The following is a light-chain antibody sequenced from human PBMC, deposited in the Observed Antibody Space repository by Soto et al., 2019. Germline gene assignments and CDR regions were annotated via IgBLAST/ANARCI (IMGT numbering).Light chain of an antibody. CDR2: SNN. Sequence: QSVLTQPPSASGTPGQRVTISCSGSSSNIGSNTVNWYQQLPGTAPKLLIYSNNQRPSGVPERFSGSKSGTSASLAISGLQSEDEADYYCSAWDDSLNGVVFGGGTK. J-gene: IGLJ2*01. CDR3: SAWDDSLNGVV. CDR1: SSNIGSNT. V-gene: IGLV1-44*01.